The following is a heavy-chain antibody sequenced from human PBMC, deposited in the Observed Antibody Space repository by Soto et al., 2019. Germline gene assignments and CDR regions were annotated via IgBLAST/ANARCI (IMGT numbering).Heavy chain of an antibody. D-gene: IGHD2-2*01. J-gene: IGHJ5*02. V-gene: IGHV3-15*01. Sequence: GGTLRLSCAASGFTFSNAWMSWVRQATGKGLEWVGRIKSKTDGGTTDYAAPVKGRFTIPRDDSKNTLYLQMNSLKTEDTAVYYCTTDRGQIVVVPAARDWFDPWGQGTLVTAPQ. CDR1: GFTFSNAW. CDR3: TTDRGQIVVVPAARDWFDP. CDR2: IKSKTDGGTT.